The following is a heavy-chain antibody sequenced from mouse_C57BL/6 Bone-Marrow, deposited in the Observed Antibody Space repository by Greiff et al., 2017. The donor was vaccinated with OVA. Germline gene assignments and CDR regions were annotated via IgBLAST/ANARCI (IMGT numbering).Heavy chain of an antibody. CDR3: AARDYYDYDGYYAMDY. J-gene: IGHJ4*01. D-gene: IGHD2-4*01. CDR2: IHPNSGST. Sequence: QVQLQQPGAELVKPGASVKLSCKASGYTFTSYWMHWVKQRPGQGLEWIGMIHPNSGSTNYNEKFKSKATLTVDKSSSTAYMQLSSLTSEDSAVYYCAARDYYDYDGYYAMDYWGQGTSVTVSS. CDR1: GYTFTSYW. V-gene: IGHV1-64*01.